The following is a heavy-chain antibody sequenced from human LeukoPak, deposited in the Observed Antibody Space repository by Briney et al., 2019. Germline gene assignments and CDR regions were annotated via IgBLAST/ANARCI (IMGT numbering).Heavy chain of an antibody. Sequence: ASVKVSCKASGYTFSIYGISWVRQAPGQGLEWMGWISPYNGKTNSAQKVQGRVTMTTDTSTSTAYMELRSLRSDDTAVYYCARVEKIAVGGRDYLDYWGQGTLVTVSS. J-gene: IGHJ4*02. CDR2: ISPYNGKT. CDR1: GYTFSIYG. CDR3: ARVEKIAVGGRDYLDY. D-gene: IGHD6-19*01. V-gene: IGHV1-18*01.